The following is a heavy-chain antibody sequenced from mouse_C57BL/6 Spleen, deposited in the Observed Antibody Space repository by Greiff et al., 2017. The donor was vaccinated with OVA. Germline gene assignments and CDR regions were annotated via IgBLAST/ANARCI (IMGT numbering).Heavy chain of an antibody. Sequence: VQLQQPGAELVMPGASVKLSCKASGYTFTSYWMHWVKQRPGQGLEWIGEIDPSDSYTNYNQKFKGKSTLTVDKSSSTAYMQLSSLTSEDSAVYYCARPLRGVYAMDYWGQGTSVTVSS. CDR1: GYTFTSYW. V-gene: IGHV1-69*01. J-gene: IGHJ4*01. CDR3: ARPLRGVYAMDY. CDR2: IDPSDSYT.